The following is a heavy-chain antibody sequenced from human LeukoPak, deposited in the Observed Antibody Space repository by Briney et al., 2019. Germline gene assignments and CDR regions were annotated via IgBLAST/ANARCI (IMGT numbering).Heavy chain of an antibody. J-gene: IGHJ3*02. Sequence: SETLSLTCTVSGGSISSSSYYWGWIREPPGKGLEWIGSIYYSGSTYYNPSLKSRVTISVDTSKNQFSLKLSSVTAADTAVYYCARLPSGGWYRDDAFDIWGQGTMVTVSS. CDR1: GGSISSSSYY. CDR3: ARLPSGGWYRDDAFDI. V-gene: IGHV4-39*01. CDR2: IYYSGST. D-gene: IGHD6-19*01.